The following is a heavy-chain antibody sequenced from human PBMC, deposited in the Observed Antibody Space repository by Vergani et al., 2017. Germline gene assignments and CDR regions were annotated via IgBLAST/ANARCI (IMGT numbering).Heavy chain of an antibody. J-gene: IGHJ5*02. D-gene: IGHD3-10*01. CDR2: IYYSGST. CDR3: ARVLLWFGRPLFDP. CDR1: GCSISSHY. Sequence: QVQLQESGPGLVKPSETLSLTCTVSGCSISSHYWSWIRQPPGKGLEWIGYIYYSGSTNYNPSLKSRVTIAVDTSKNQFSLKLSSVTAADTALDYCARVLLWFGRPLFDPWGQGTLVTVSS. V-gene: IGHV4-59*11.